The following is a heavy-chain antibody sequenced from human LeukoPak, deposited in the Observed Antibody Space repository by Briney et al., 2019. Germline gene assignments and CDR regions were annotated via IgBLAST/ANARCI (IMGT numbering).Heavy chain of an antibody. J-gene: IGHJ6*02. Sequence: GGSLRLSCAASGFTFSSYAMSWVRQAPGKGLEWVSAISGSGGSTYYADSVKGRLTISRDNSKNTLYLQMNSLRAEDTAVYYCAKDANEIRFLEWLPNYYYYGMDVWGQGTTVTVSS. CDR3: AKDANEIRFLEWLPNYYYYGMDV. CDR1: GFTFSSYA. CDR2: ISGSGGST. D-gene: IGHD3-3*01. V-gene: IGHV3-23*01.